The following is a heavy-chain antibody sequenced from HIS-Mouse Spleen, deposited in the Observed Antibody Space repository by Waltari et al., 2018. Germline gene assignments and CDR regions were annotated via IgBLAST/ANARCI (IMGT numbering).Heavy chain of an antibody. D-gene: IGHD2-8*01. Sequence: QVQLQESGPGLVKPSETLSLTCTVSGYSLRSGSYWGWIRQPPGKGLEWIGSIYHSGSTYYNPSLKSRVTISVDTSKNQFSLKLSSVTAADTAVYYCARDSWAYAIEYFQHWGQGTLVTVSS. J-gene: IGHJ1*01. CDR1: GYSLRSGSY. V-gene: IGHV4-38-2*02. CDR2: IYHSGST. CDR3: ARDSWAYAIEYFQH.